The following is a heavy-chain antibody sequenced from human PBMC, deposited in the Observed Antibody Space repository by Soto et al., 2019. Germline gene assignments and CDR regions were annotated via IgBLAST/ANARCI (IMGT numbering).Heavy chain of an antibody. J-gene: IGHJ4*01. D-gene: IGHD3-3*01. Sequence: GGSLRLSCAASGFTFSSYAMSWVRQAPGKGLEWVSAISGSGGSTYYADSVKGRFTISRDNSKNTLYLQMNSLRAEDTAVYYCAKLGSAFWPLGSLFDYCGHGTLVTVSS. CDR2: ISGSGGST. CDR3: AKLGSAFWPLGSLFDY. CDR1: GFTFSSYA. V-gene: IGHV3-23*01.